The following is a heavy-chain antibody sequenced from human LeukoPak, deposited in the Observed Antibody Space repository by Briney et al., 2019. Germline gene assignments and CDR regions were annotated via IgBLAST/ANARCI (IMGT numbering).Heavy chain of an antibody. D-gene: IGHD3-22*01. V-gene: IGHV4-38-2*02. CDR1: GYSISSGYY. J-gene: IGHJ1*01. CDR2: INHSGST. Sequence: SETLSLTCTVSGYSISSGYYWGWIRQPPGKGLEWIGEINHSGSTNYNPSLKSRVTISVDTSKNQFSLKLSSVTAADTAVYYCARLKYYYDSSGYRAEYFQHWGQGTLVTVPS. CDR3: ARLKYYYDSSGYRAEYFQH.